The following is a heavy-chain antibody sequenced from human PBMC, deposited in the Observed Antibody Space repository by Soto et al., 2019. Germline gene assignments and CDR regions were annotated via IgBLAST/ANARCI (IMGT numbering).Heavy chain of an antibody. D-gene: IGHD3-22*01. V-gene: IGHV3-48*02. CDR1: GFTFSSYS. CDR2: ISSSSSTI. Sequence: GGSLRLSCAASGFTFSSYSMNWVRQAPGKGLEWVSYISSSSSTIYYADSVKGRFTISRDNAKNSLYLQMNSLRDEDTAVYYCGALYDSSGYYRGGLPIFDYWGQGTLVTVSS. CDR3: GALYDSSGYYRGGLPIFDY. J-gene: IGHJ4*02.